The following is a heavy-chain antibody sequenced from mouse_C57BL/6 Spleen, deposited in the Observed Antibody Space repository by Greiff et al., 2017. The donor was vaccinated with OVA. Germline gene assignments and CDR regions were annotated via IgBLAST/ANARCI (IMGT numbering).Heavy chain of an antibody. Sequence: VQLQQSGPGLVQPSQSLSITCTVSGFSLTSYGVHWVRQSPGKGLEWLGVIWSGGSTDYNAAFISRLSISKDNSKSQVFFKMNSLQADDTAIYYCARNYYGSRRSDWYFDVWGTGTTVTVSS. CDR1: GFSLTSYG. D-gene: IGHD1-1*01. V-gene: IGHV2-2*01. CDR3: ARNYYGSRRSDWYFDV. J-gene: IGHJ1*03. CDR2: IWSGGST.